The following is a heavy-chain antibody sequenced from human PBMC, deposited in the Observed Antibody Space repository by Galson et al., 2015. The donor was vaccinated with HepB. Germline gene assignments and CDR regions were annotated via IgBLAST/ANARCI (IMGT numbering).Heavy chain of an antibody. CDR3: ARYRWYRAPKSRAFDI. V-gene: IGHV1-8*02. D-gene: IGHD4-23*01. J-gene: IGHJ3*02. CDR2: MNPNSGNT. CDR1: GYTFTSYD. Sequence: SVKVSCKASGYTFTSYDINWVRQAPGQGLEWMGWMNPNSGNTGYAQKFQGRVTMTRNTSISTAYMELSSLRSEDTAVYYCARYRWYRAPKSRAFDIWGQGTMVTVSS.